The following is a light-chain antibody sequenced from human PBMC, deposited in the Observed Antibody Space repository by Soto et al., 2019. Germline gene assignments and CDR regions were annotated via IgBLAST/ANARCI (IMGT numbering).Light chain of an antibody. J-gene: IGKJ4*01. V-gene: IGKV1-6*01. Sequence: AIQMTQSPSSLSASIGDRVTITCRASQGIGNDLGWYQQKPGKAPKLLIYGASRLQSGVPSRFSGSASGTDFTLTISSLQPEDFATSYCLPDNNYPLPFGGGTKVESK. CDR1: QGIGND. CDR2: GAS. CDR3: LPDNNYPLP.